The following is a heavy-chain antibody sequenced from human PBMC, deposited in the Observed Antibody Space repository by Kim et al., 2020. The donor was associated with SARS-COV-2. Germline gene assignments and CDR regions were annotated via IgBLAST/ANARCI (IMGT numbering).Heavy chain of an antibody. CDR3: AQGDRFGVNIFS. J-gene: IGHJ4*02. V-gene: IGHV3-23*01. D-gene: IGHD3-3*01. CDR1: GFTFSRST. Sequence: GGSLRLSCAASGFTFSRSTMIWVRQAPGKGLEWVSRISDGGSTTHYADSVKGHFTVSRDNSQKTLFLQMNNLRDEDTAIYSCAQGDRFGVNIFSWGQGTRVTVSS. CDR2: ISDGGSTT.